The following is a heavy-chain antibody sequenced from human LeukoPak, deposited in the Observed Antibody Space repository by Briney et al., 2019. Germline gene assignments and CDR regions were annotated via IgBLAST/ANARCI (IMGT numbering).Heavy chain of an antibody. CDR1: GGSISSYY. V-gene: IGHV4-4*09. J-gene: IGHJ6*03. CDR3: ARSTSGSGYYYYMDV. D-gene: IGHD3-10*01. CDR2: IYTSGST. Sequence: SETLSLTCTVSGGSISSYYWSWIRQPPGKGLEWIGYIYTSGSTNYNPSLKSRVTISVDTSKNQFSLKLSSVTAADTAVYYCARSTSGSGYYYYMDVRGKGTTVTVSS.